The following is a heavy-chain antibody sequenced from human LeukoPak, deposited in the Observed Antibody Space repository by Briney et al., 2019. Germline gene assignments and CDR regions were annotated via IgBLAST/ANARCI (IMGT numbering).Heavy chain of an antibody. CDR1: GYPFTGYY. V-gene: IGHV1-2*02. J-gene: IGHJ5*02. Sequence: ASVKVSCKASGYPFTGYYMHWVRQAPGQGLEWMGWINPNSGGTNYAQKFQGRVTMTRDTSINTAYMELSRPRFDDTAVYYCATLEGLWGSSRPYNWFDPWGQGTLVTVSS. CDR3: ATLEGLWGSSRPYNWFDP. CDR2: INPNSGGT. D-gene: IGHD3-16*02.